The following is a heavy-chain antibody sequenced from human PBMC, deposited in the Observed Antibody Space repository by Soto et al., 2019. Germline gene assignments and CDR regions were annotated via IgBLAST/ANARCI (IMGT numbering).Heavy chain of an antibody. V-gene: IGHV3-33*01. Sequence: GGSLRLSCSASGFTFSTYGMHWVRQAPGKGLEWLAIIWYDGTNKFYADSVKGRFTVSRDNYKNTLYLQMNGLRAEDTAVYYCATDGPRIAVAGTYPDHWGQGTLVTVSS. CDR3: ATDGPRIAVAGTYPDH. D-gene: IGHD6-19*01. J-gene: IGHJ4*02. CDR1: GFTFSTYG. CDR2: IWYDGTNK.